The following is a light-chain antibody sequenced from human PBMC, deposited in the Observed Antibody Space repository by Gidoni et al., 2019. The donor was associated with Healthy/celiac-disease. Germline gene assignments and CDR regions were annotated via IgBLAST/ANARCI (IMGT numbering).Light chain of an antibody. J-gene: IGKJ4*01. CDR3: QQYNSYLLT. CDR2: KAT. CDR1: QSISSW. Sequence: DIQMTQSPSTLSASVGDRVTITCRASQSISSWLAWYQQKPGKAPKLLNYKATSLESGVPSRCSGSGSGTEFTLTISSLQPDDFATYYCQQYNSYLLTFGGGTKVEIK. V-gene: IGKV1-5*03.